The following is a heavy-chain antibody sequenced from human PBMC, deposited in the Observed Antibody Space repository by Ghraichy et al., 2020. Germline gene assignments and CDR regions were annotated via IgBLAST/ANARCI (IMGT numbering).Heavy chain of an antibody. V-gene: IGHV3-30*02. CDR3: AKESYGSGSYLPE. CDR2: IRYDGSNK. J-gene: IGHJ4*02. D-gene: IGHD3-10*01. Sequence: LSLTCAASGFTFSSYGMHWVRQAPGKGLEWVAFIRYDGSNKYYADSVKGRFTISRDNSKNTLYLQMNSLRAEDTAVYYCAKESYGSGSYLPEWGQGTLVTVSS. CDR1: GFTFSSYG.